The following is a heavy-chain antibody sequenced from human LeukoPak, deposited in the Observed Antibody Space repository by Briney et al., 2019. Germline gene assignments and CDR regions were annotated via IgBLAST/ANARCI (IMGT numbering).Heavy chain of an antibody. CDR3: ARNYEGGWFDP. CDR2: INPSGGSP. D-gene: IGHD3-3*01. V-gene: IGHV1-46*01. Sequence: ASVKVSCKASGYTFTNYYIHWVRQAPGQGLEWMGIINPSGGSPTYAQNFQGRVTMTRDTSTSTVYMELSSLRSEDTAVYYCARNYEGGWFDPWGQGTLVTVSS. CDR1: GYTFTNYY. J-gene: IGHJ5*02.